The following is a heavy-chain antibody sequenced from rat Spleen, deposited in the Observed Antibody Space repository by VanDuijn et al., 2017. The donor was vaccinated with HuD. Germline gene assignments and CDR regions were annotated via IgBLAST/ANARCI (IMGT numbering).Heavy chain of an antibody. CDR1: GFTFSDYN. CDR2: ISYDGSST. Sequence: EVQLVESGGGLVQPGRSLKLSCAASGFTFSDYNMAWVRQAPKKGLEWVATISYDGSSTYYRDSVKGRFTISRDNAKSTLYLQMDSLRSEDTATYYCAREYYYSSYYFDYWGQGVMVTVSS. J-gene: IGHJ2*01. D-gene: IGHD1-2*01. V-gene: IGHV5-7*01. CDR3: AREYYYSSYYFDY.